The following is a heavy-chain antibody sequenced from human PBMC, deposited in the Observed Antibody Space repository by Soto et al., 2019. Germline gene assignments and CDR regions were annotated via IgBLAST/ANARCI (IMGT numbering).Heavy chain of an antibody. D-gene: IGHD4-17*01. CDR3: ARFGVYGYYEPFDY. CDR1: GYTFTSYA. V-gene: IGHV1-3*01. J-gene: IGHJ4*02. CDR2: INAGNGNT. Sequence: QVQLVQSGAEVKKPGASVKVSCKASGYTFTSYAMHWVRQAPGQRLEWMGWINAGNGNTKYSQKFQGRVTITRDTAASTAYMELSSLRSEDTAVYYCARFGVYGYYEPFDYWGQGTLVTVSS.